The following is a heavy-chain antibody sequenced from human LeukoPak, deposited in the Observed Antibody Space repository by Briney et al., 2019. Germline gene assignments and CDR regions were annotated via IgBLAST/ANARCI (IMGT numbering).Heavy chain of an antibody. CDR3: ARDDGMVRGSKGFDY. CDR2: ISGSGGST. CDR1: GFTFSSYG. D-gene: IGHD3-10*01. Sequence: GGSLRLSCAASGFTFSSYGMSWVRQAPGKGLEWVSAISGSGGSTYYADSVKGRFTISRDNSKNTLYLQMNSLRAEDTAVYYCARDDGMVRGSKGFDYWGQGTLVTVSS. V-gene: IGHV3-23*01. J-gene: IGHJ4*02.